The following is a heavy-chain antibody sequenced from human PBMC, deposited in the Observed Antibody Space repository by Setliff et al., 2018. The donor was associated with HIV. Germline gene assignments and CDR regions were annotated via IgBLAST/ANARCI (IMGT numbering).Heavy chain of an antibody. V-gene: IGHV3-11*01. J-gene: IGHJ4*02. CDR3: ARPKERIAHGLEH. Sequence: SLRLSCAASGFTFRDYYLSWMRLAPGKGLEWVAYISASGSTTFYSDSVKGRFAISRDNTKNSLYLLMDSLTVEDTAIYFCARPKERIAHGLEHWGQGAQVTVSS. CDR1: GFTFRDYY. D-gene: IGHD2-21*01. CDR2: ISASGSTT.